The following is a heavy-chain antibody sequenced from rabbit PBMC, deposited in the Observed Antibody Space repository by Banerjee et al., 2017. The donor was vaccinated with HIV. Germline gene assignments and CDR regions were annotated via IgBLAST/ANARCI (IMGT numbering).Heavy chain of an antibody. CDR1: GFTLSSGYD. V-gene: IGHV1S45*01. Sequence: QEQLEESGGDLVKPGASLTLTCTASGFTLSSGYDMCWVRQAPGKGLEWIACIYTSSGSTHYASWAKGRFTISKTSSTTVTLQMTSLTAADTATYFCARDDNDSGGNSFDLWGPGTLVTVS. D-gene: IGHD4-1*01. CDR2: IYTSSGST. CDR3: ARDDNDSGGNSFDL. J-gene: IGHJ6*01.